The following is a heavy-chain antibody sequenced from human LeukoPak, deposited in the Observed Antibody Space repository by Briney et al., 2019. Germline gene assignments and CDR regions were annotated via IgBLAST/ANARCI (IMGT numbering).Heavy chain of an antibody. CDR3: ARYPAAQVWYFDY. J-gene: IGHJ4*02. CDR1: GFTFSSYW. V-gene: IGHV3-7*01. CDR2: IKQDGSEK. Sequence: GSLRLSCAASGFTFSSYWMSWVRQAPGKGLEGVANIKQDGSEKYYVDSVKGRFTISRDNAKNSLYLQMNSLRAEDTAVYYCARYPAAQVWYFDYWGQGTLVTVSS. D-gene: IGHD2-2*01.